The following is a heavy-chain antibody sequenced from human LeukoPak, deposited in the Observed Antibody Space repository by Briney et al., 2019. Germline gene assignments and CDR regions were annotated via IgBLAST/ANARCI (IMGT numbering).Heavy chain of an antibody. CDR2: INHSGST. Sequence: SEILSLTSAVYGGSFSGYYWSWIRHPPGKGLEWIGEINHSGSTNYNPSLKSRVTISVDTSKNQFSLKLSSVTAADTAVYYCARGPSLDYWGQGTLVTVSS. CDR1: GGSFSGYY. V-gene: IGHV4-34*01. CDR3: ARGPSLDY. J-gene: IGHJ4*02.